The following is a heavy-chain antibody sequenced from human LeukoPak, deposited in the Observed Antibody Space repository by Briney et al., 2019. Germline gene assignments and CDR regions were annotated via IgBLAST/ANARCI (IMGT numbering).Heavy chain of an antibody. D-gene: IGHD6-13*01. CDR2: IYHSGST. V-gene: IGHV4-38-2*02. Sequence: SETLSLTCAVSGYSISSGYYWGWIRQPPGKGLEWLGSIYHSGSTYYNPSLKSRVTISVDTSKNQFSLKLSSVTAADTAVYYCAREGYYNSSWPASDYWGQGTLVTVSS. J-gene: IGHJ4*02. CDR3: AREGYYNSSWPASDY. CDR1: GYSISSGYY.